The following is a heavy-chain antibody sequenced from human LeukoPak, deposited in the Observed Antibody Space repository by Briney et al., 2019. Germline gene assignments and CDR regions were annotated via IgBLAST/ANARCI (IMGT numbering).Heavy chain of an antibody. V-gene: IGHV4-31*03. CDR3: AAVVPAAEIDY. D-gene: IGHD2-2*01. Sequence: SETLSLTCTVSGGSISSGGYYWSWIRQHPGKGLEWIGYIYYSGSTYYNPSLKSRVTISVDTSKNQFSLKLSSVTAADTAVYYCAAVVPAAEIDYWGQGTLVTASS. CDR2: IYYSGST. CDR1: GGSISSGGYY. J-gene: IGHJ4*02.